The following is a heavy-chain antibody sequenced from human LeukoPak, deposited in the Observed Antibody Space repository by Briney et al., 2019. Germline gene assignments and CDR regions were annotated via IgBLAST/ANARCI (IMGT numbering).Heavy chain of an antibody. CDR3: ARDEVGATPIDY. Sequence: PGGSLRLSCEASGFTFSSHWMHWVRQVPGKGLVWVSTINGDGSSVGYADSVKGRFAVSRDNAKNTLYLHMSSLRAEDTAVYYCARDEVGATPIDYWGQGTLVTVSS. J-gene: IGHJ4*02. V-gene: IGHV3-74*01. D-gene: IGHD1-26*01. CDR2: INGDGSSV. CDR1: GFTFSSHW.